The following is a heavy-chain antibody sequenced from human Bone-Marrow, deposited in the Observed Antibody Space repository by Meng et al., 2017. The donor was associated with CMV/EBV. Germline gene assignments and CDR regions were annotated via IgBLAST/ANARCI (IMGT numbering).Heavy chain of an antibody. CDR3: TRDFDLPGGF. D-gene: IGHD3-9*01. J-gene: IGHJ4*02. CDR1: GFTFSSYW. V-gene: IGHV3-74*01. CDR2: INMDGSIK. Sequence: GESLKISCAASGFTFSSYWMHWVRQAPGKGLVWVSRINMDGSIKAYADSVKGRFTTSRDNAKNTLYLQMNSLTAEDTAVYYCTRDFDLPGGFWGQGALVTVSS.